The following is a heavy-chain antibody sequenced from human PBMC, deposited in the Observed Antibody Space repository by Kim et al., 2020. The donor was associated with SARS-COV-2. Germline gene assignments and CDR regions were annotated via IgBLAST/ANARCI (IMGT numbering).Heavy chain of an antibody. D-gene: IGHD3-16*02. CDR1: GGSISSYY. CDR2: IYYSGST. J-gene: IGHJ5*02. CDR3: ARDPRPYDYVWGSYRPGWFDP. V-gene: IGHV4-59*01. Sequence: SETLSLTCTVSGGSISSYYWSWIRQPPGKGLEWIGYIYYSGSTNYNPSLKSRVTISVDTSKNQFSLKLSSVTAADTAVYYCARDPRPYDYVWGSYRPGWFDPWGQGTLVTVSS.